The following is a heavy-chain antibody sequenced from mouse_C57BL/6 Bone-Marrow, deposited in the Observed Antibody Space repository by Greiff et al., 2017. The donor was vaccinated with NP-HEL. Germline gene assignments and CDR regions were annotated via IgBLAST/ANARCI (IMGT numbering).Heavy chain of an antibody. Sequence: VKLQESGPGLVQPSQSLSITCTVSGFSLTSYGVHWVRQSPGKGLEWLGVIWSGGSTDYNAAFISRLSISKDNSKSQVFFKMNSLQADDTAIYYCARKGVVAPYWYFDVWGTGTTVTVSS. CDR1: GFSLTSYG. V-gene: IGHV2-2*01. CDR2: IWSGGST. J-gene: IGHJ1*03. CDR3: ARKGVVAPYWYFDV. D-gene: IGHD1-1*01.